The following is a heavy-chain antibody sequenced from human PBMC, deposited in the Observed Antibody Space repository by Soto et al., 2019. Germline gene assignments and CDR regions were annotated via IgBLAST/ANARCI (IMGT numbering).Heavy chain of an antibody. CDR3: ANSEPGYNNGYYQHGMGV. CDR1: GFTFSHFW. V-gene: IGHV3-74*01. J-gene: IGHJ6*02. Sequence: EVQLVESGGGLVQPGGSLRLSCVASGFTFSHFWMHWVRQVPGKGLVWVSRINGDGSSTIYADSVKGRFTISRDNAKNTLYLQMNNLRAEDTAVYYCANSEPGYNNGYYQHGMGVWGQGTTVTVSS. D-gene: IGHD5-18*01. CDR2: INGDGSST.